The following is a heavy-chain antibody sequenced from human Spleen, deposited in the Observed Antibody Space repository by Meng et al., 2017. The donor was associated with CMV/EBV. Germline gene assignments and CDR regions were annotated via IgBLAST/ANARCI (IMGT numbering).Heavy chain of an antibody. CDR3: ARRPMTTVTTCAFDI. Sequence: SETLSLTCTVSGASFSSSSPYWSWIRQPPGKGLEWIGEINHSGSTNYNPSLKSRVTISVDTSKNQFTLKLSSVTAADTAVYYCARRPMTTVTTCAFDIWGQGTMVTVSS. J-gene: IGHJ3*02. D-gene: IGHD4-17*01. CDR1: GASFSSSSPY. V-gene: IGHV4-39*06. CDR2: INHSGST.